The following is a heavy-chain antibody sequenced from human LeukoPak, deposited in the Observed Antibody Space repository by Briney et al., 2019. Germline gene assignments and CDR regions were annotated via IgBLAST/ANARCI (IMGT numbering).Heavy chain of an antibody. CDR1: GVTFSAYG. J-gene: IGHJ4*02. V-gene: IGHV3-30*02. CDR3: AKDRGYSGSYYLDY. D-gene: IGHD1-26*01. CDR2: VRYDRSSE. Sequence: GGTLRLSCAASGVTFSAYGMHWGRQRPRAGQGWGAFVRYDRSSEHYADSVKGRFTISRDNYKSTLYLQMNSLRAEDTAVYSCAKDRGYSGSYYLDYLGQGTLVTVSS.